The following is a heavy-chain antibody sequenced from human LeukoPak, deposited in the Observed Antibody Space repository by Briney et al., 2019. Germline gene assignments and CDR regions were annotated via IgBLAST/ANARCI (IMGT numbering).Heavy chain of an antibody. Sequence: SETLSLTCAVYGESFSGYYWSWIRQPPGKGLQWIGETNHSGSTNYNPSLKSRVTISVDTSKNQFSLKLRSVTAADTAVYYCARSSYGDYDFDSWGQGTLVTVSS. J-gene: IGHJ4*02. V-gene: IGHV4-34*01. CDR2: TNHSGST. CDR3: ARSSYGDYDFDS. CDR1: GESFSGYY. D-gene: IGHD4-17*01.